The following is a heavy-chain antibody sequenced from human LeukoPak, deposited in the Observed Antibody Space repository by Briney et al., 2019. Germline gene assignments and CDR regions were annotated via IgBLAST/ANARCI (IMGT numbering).Heavy chain of an antibody. CDR2: IYYSGST. J-gene: IGHJ4*02. Sequence: SETLSLTCTVSGGSISSGGYYWSWIRQHPGKGLEWIGYIYYSGSTYYNPSLKSRVTISVDTSKNQFSLKLSSVTAADTAVYYCARDNQIAVAGLDYWGQGTLVTVSS. D-gene: IGHD6-19*01. CDR1: GGSISSGGYY. V-gene: IGHV4-31*03. CDR3: ARDNQIAVAGLDY.